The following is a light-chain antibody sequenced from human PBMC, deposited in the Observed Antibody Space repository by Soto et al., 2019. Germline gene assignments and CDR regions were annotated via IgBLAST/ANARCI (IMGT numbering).Light chain of an antibody. V-gene: IGKV3-20*01. CDR2: AAS. Sequence: EIVLTQSPGTLSLSPGERATLSCRASQSVSSSYLAWYQQKPGQAPRLLIYAASRRATGIPDRFSGSGSGTDYTLTISRLEPEDFAVYYCQQFSRSPPYSFGQGTKLEIK. CDR1: QSVSSSY. J-gene: IGKJ2*03. CDR3: QQFSRSPPYS.